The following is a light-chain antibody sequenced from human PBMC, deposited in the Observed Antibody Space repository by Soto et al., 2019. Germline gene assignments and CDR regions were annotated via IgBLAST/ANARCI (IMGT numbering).Light chain of an antibody. Sequence: DIQMTQSPSTLSASVGGRVTITCRASLSISTWLAWYQQQPGKAPKLLMYDASSLESGVSSRFRVSGSVSEFILTISSMQRDEFSRYYCLQYSFYVWTVGQEKKVDIE. V-gene: IGKV1-5*01. CDR2: DAS. J-gene: IGKJ1*01. CDR3: LQYSFYVWT. CDR1: LSISTW.